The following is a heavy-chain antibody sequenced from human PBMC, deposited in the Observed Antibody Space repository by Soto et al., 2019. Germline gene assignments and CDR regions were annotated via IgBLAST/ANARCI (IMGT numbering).Heavy chain of an antibody. D-gene: IGHD3-22*01. V-gene: IGHV5-51*01. CDR3: ARQNHTEEYYYSTKRYYSYGMDV. J-gene: IGHJ6*02. CDR1: GYSFTRYW. CDR2: IYPVFSYT. Sequence: PGGALKISWKGSGYSFTRYWILLGRHMPAKGLECGGVIYPVFSYTRYSPSFQGQATISAYKSISTAYLPWSSLKASDTAMYYCARQNHTEEYYYSTKRYYSYGMDVWGQGTTVTVSS.